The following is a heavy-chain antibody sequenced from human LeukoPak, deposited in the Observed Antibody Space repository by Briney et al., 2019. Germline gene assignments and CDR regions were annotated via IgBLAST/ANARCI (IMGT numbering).Heavy chain of an antibody. V-gene: IGHV4-38-2*02. D-gene: IGHD3-10*01. CDR2: IYHSGST. CDR1: GYSISSGYY. Sequence: SETLSLTCTVSGYSISSGYYWGWIRQPPGKGLEWIGSIYHSGSTYYNPSLKSRVTISVDTSKNQFSLKLSSVTAADTAVYYCAGASYYYGSGSYLYYFDYWGQGTLVTVSS. CDR3: AGASYYYGSGSYLYYFDY. J-gene: IGHJ4*02.